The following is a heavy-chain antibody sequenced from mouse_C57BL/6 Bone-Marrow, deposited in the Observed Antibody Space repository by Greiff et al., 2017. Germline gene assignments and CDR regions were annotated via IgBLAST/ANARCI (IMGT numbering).Heavy chain of an antibody. Sequence: EVHLVESGGDLVKPGGSLKLSCAASGFTFSSYGMSWVRQTPDKRLEWVATISSGGSYTYYPDSVKGRFTISRDNAKNTLYLQMSSLKSEDTAMYYCARHSSGHYYAMDDWGQGTSVTVSS. V-gene: IGHV5-6*01. D-gene: IGHD3-2*02. CDR2: ISSGGSYT. CDR3: ARHSSGHYYAMDD. CDR1: GFTFSSYG. J-gene: IGHJ4*01.